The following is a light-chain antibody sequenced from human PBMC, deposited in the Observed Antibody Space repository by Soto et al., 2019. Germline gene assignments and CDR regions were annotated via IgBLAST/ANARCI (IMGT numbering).Light chain of an antibody. CDR3: CSYEGSSTLV. CDR1: SSDVGSYNL. J-gene: IGLJ2*01. Sequence: QSALTQPASVSGSPGQSITISCTGTSSDVGSYNLVSWYQQHPGKAPKLMIYEGSKRPSGVSNRFSGSKSGNTASLTISGLQAEDEADYYCCSYEGSSTLVFGGGTKLTVL. CDR2: EGS. V-gene: IGLV2-23*01.